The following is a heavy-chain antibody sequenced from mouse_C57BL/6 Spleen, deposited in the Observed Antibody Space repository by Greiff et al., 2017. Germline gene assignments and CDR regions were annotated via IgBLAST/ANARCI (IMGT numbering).Heavy chain of an antibody. D-gene: IGHD1-1*01. CDR3: ARGDYDGSSLYWYFDV. CDR2: INPNNGGT. J-gene: IGHJ1*03. Sequence: EVQLQQSGPELVKPGASVKMSCKASGYTFTDYNMHWVKQSHGKSLEWIGYINPNNGGTSYNQKFKGKATLTVNKSSSTAYMALRSLTSEDSAVYYCARGDYDGSSLYWYFDVWGTGTTVTVSS. CDR1: GYTFTDYN. V-gene: IGHV1-22*01.